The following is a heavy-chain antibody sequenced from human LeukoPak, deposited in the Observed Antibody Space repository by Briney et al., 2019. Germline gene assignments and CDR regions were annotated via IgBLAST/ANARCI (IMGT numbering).Heavy chain of an antibody. D-gene: IGHD4-17*01. J-gene: IGHJ3*02. Sequence: PGGSLRLSCAASGFTFRSFWMSWVRQAPGKRLERVANIKQNGAEEYYMDSVKGRFAISRDNAKNSVYLQMNSLRVEDTAIYYCARYTAVSSPGAFDIWGQGTMVTVSS. CDR3: ARYTAVSSPGAFDI. CDR2: IKQNGAEE. CDR1: GFTFRSFW. V-gene: IGHV3-7*03.